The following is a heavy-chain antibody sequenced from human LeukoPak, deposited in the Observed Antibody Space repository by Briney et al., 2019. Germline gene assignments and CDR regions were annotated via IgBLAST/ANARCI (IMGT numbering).Heavy chain of an antibody. CDR3: AKRGVVIRVILVGFHKEAYYFDS. D-gene: IGHD3-22*01. CDR1: GITLSNYG. J-gene: IGHJ4*02. CDR2: ISDTGGRT. V-gene: IGHV3-23*01. Sequence: GGSLRLSCAVSGITLSNYGMTWVRQAPGKGLEWVAGISDTGGRTNYADSVKGRFTISRDNPKNTLYLQMNSLRAGDTAVYFCAKRGVVIRVILVGFHKEAYYFDSWSQGALVTVSS.